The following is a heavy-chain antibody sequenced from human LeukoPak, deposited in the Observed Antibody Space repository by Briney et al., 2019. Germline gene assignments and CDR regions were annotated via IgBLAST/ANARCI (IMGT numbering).Heavy chain of an antibody. V-gene: IGHV4-34*01. Sequence: TSETLSLTCAVYGGSFSGYYWSWIRQPPGKGLEWIGEINHSGTTNYNPSLKSRVAISVDTSKNQFSLKLSFVTAADTAVYYCAQNGYYFESWGQGTLATVSS. D-gene: IGHD3-22*01. CDR1: GGSFSGYY. CDR3: AQNGYYFES. J-gene: IGHJ4*02. CDR2: INHSGTT.